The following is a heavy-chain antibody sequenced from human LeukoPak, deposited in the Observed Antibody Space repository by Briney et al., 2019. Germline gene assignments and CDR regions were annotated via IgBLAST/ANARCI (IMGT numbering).Heavy chain of an antibody. CDR3: ARGDDHVWGSNIDY. CDR2: IYSGGST. CDR1: GFTFSNYG. J-gene: IGHJ4*02. D-gene: IGHD3-16*01. V-gene: IGHV3-69-1*02. Sequence: PGGSLRLSCGASGFTFSNYGMHWVRQAPGKGLEWVSVIYSGGSTYYADSVKGRFTISRDNAKNSLYLQMNSLRAEDTAVYYCARGDDHVWGSNIDYWGQGTLVTVSS.